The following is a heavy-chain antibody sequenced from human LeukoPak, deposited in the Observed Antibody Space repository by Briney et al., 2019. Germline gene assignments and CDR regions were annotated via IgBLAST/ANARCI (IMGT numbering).Heavy chain of an antibody. J-gene: IGHJ4*02. D-gene: IGHD5-12*01. V-gene: IGHV4-39*07. CDR2: IYYSGST. CDR1: GGSISSSSYY. Sequence: SETLSLTCTVSGGSISSSSYYWGWIRQPPGKGLEWIGSIYYSGSTYYNPSLKSRVTISVDTSKNQFSLKLSSVTAADTAVYYCAREPSPRVATIGGLGYWGQGTLVTVSS. CDR3: AREPSPRVATIGGLGY.